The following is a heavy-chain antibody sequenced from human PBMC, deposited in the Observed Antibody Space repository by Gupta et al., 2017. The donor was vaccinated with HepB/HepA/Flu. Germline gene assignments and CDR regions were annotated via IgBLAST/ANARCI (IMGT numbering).Heavy chain of an antibody. CDR2: IWYDGSNK. J-gene: IGHJ4*02. CDR1: GFSFSSYG. CDR3: ARDLKANYFDY. V-gene: IGHV3-33*01. Sequence: QVQLVESAGGVVQPGRSLRLSCAASGFSFSSYGMHWVRQAPGKGLEWVAVIWYDGSNKYDAESVKGRFTISRDNSKNTLYLQLNSLRAEDTAVYYCARDLKANYFDYGGQGTLVTVSS.